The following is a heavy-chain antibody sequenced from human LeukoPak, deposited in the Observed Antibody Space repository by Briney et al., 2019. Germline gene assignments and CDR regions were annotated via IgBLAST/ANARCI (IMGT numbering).Heavy chain of an antibody. CDR3: VRHDSYIPF. V-gene: IGHV3-23*01. CDR1: GFTFKNYA. CDR2: ISDNDGST. J-gene: IGHJ1*01. D-gene: IGHD5-18*01. Sequence: GGSLTLSCAASGFTFKNYAMSWVRQTPGVGLEWVSAISDNDGSTYYTDSVKGRFTISRDNSKDTVYLQMNNLRAADTALYFCVRHDSYIPFWGQGSLVTVSS.